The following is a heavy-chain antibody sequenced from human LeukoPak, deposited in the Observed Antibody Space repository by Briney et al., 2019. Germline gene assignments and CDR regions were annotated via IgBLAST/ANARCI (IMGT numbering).Heavy chain of an antibody. CDR1: GGSISSGSYY. CDR3: ARDRWVSYMDV. J-gene: IGHJ6*03. D-gene: IGHD6-13*01. V-gene: IGHV4-61*02. Sequence: SETLSLTCTVSGGSISSGSYYWSWVRQPAGKGLEWIGRIYTSGSTNYNPSLKSRVTISVDTSKNQFSLKLSSVTAADTAVYYCARDRWVSYMDVWGKGTTVTVSS. CDR2: IYTSGST.